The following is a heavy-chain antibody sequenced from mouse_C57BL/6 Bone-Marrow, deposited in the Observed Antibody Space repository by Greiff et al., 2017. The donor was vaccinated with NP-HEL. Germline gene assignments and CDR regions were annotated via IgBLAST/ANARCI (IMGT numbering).Heavy chain of an antibody. D-gene: IGHD4-1*02. Sequence: EVKLMESGGDLVKPGGSLKLSCAASGFTLSSYGMSWVRQTPDKRLEWVATISSGGSYTYYPDSVKGRFTISRDNAKNTLYLQMSSLKSEDTAMYYCASPTGTWFAYWGQGTLVTVSA. CDR2: ISSGGSYT. J-gene: IGHJ3*01. CDR1: GFTLSSYG. V-gene: IGHV5-6*01. CDR3: ASPTGTWFAY.